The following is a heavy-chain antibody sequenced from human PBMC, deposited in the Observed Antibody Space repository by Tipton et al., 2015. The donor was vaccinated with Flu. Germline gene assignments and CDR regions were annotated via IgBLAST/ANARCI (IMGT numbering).Heavy chain of an antibody. D-gene: IGHD5-24*01. CDR1: RFTFSPHA. V-gene: IGHV3-30*02. CDR3: AQDLLQ. J-gene: IGHJ4*02. CDR2: IKYDGGNT. Sequence: SLRLSCAASRFTFSPHAFYWVRQAPGKGLEWVAFIKYDGGNTNYPDSVKGRFTISRDNSKNMLYLQMNSLRPEDTAVYYCAQDLLQWGQGTLVTVSS.